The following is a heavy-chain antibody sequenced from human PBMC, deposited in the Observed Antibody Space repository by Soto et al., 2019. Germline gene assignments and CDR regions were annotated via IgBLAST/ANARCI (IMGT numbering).Heavy chain of an antibody. CDR2: ISYDGSNK. CDR1: GFTFSSYA. D-gene: IGHD3-22*01. V-gene: IGHV3-30-3*01. Sequence: GGSLRLSCAASGFTFSSYAMHWVRQAPGKGLEWVAVISYDGSNKYYADSVKGRFTISRDNSKNTMYLQMNSLRAEDTAVYYCARECDSSGSPTPYYYYGMDVWGQGTTVTVSS. CDR3: ARECDSSGSPTPYYYYGMDV. J-gene: IGHJ6*02.